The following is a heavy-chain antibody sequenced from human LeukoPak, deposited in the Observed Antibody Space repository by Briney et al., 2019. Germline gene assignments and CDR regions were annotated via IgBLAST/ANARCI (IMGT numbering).Heavy chain of an antibody. Sequence: PSETLSLTCTVSGGSISSSSYYWGWIRQPPGKGLGWIGSIYYSGSTYYNPSLKSRVTISVDTSKNQFSLKLSSVTAADTAVYYCARSYGDYVFDYWGQGTLVTVSS. CDR3: ARSYGDYVFDY. CDR2: IYYSGST. J-gene: IGHJ4*02. D-gene: IGHD4-17*01. V-gene: IGHV4-39*07. CDR1: GGSISSSSYY.